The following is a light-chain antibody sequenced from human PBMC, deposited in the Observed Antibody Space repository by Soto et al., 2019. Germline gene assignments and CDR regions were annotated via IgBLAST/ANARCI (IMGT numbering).Light chain of an antibody. CDR3: QQYGTSVWT. CDR2: GAS. J-gene: IGKJ1*01. V-gene: IGKV3-20*01. CDR1: QSVSSRY. Sequence: EVVLTQSPGTLSLSPGKRATLSCRASQSVSSRYLGWYQQKPGQTPRLLFYGASTRASGIPDRFSGGGSGTDFTLTIRRLEPEDFGVYYGQQYGTSVWTFGQATTVDIK.